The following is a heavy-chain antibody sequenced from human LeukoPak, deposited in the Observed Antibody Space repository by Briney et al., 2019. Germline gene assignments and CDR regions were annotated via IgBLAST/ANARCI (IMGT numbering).Heavy chain of an antibody. CDR3: AQDLAWGAFDH. D-gene: IGHD7-27*01. V-gene: IGHV3-7*03. CDR2: IIEDGALR. J-gene: IGHJ4*02. CDR1: GFTFSGYW. Sequence: GGSLRLSCAASGFTFSGYWMTWVRQAPGKGLEWVANIIEDGALRYYVDSVKGRFTISRDNTKKSLYLQMNSLRVEDTAVYYCAQDLAWGAFDHWGQGTLVTVSS.